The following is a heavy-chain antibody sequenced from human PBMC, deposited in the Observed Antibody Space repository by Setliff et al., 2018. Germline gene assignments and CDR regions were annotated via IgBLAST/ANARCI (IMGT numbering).Heavy chain of an antibody. J-gene: IGHJ3*02. Sequence: LGESLKISCKGSGYSFTSYWIGWVRQMPGKGLEWMGIIYPGDSDTRYSPSFQGQVSISADKSISTAYLQWSSLKASDTAMYYCARALLPIQIVGTFDIWGQGTMVTVSS. CDR2: IYPGDSDT. CDR3: ARALLPIQIVGTFDI. D-gene: IGHD2-15*01. V-gene: IGHV5-51*01. CDR1: GYSFTSYW.